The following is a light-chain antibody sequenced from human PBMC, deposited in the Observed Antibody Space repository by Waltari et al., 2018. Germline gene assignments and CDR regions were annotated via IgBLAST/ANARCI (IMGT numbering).Light chain of an antibody. CDR2: GKN. J-gene: IGLJ3*02. Sequence: HQEAVESPVLVIYGKNDRPSGNPDRFSDSSSGNTASLTIPGAQAEDEDDDYCNSRDRSGNHRGVFGGGTKLTVL. V-gene: IGLV3-19*01. CDR3: NSRDRSGNHRGV.